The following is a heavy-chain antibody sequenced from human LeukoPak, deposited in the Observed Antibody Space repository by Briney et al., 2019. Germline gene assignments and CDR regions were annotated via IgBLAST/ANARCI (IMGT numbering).Heavy chain of an antibody. V-gene: IGHV4-34*01. Sequence: SETLSLTCAVYGGSFSGYYWSWIRQPPGKGLEWIGEINHSGSTNYNPFLKSRVTISVDTSKNQFSLKLSSVTAADTAVYYCASWALEAAIDAFDIWGQGTMVTVSS. D-gene: IGHD2-15*01. J-gene: IGHJ3*02. CDR1: GGSFSGYY. CDR2: INHSGST. CDR3: ASWALEAAIDAFDI.